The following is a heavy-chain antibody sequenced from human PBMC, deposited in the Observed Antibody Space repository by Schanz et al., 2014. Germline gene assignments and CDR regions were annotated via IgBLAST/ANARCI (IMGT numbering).Heavy chain of an antibody. J-gene: IGHJ4*02. CDR1: GYTFTSDS. V-gene: IGHV1-46*03. D-gene: IGHD6-13*01. Sequence: QVQLVQSGAEAKKPGASVKVSCKASGYTFTSDSMHWVRQAPGQGLEWMGMINPSGGSTTYAQKFQGRVTMTRDTSTSTVYMELSSLRSADTAVYYCARDGVDATAGGNYWGQGTLVTVSS. CDR3: ARDGVDATAGGNY. CDR2: INPSGGST.